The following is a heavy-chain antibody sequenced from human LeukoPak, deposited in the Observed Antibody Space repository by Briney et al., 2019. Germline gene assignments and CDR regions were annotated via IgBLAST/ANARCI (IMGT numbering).Heavy chain of an antibody. J-gene: IGHJ4*02. CDR3: AKTTAGYSSGRYPGWPIDY. CDR2: ISGNGGNS. V-gene: IGHV3-23*01. D-gene: IGHD6-19*01. CDR1: VFTFRSYA. Sequence: GGSLRLSCAASVFTFRSYAIYWVPHAPGKGLEWASGISGNGGNSYLADPVKGRFTISRDNSKNTVFLQMDRLRAEDTAVYYCAKTTAGYSSGRYPGWPIDYWGQGTLVTVSS.